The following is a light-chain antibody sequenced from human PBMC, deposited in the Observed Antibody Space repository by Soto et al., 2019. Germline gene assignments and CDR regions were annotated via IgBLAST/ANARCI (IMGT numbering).Light chain of an antibody. V-gene: IGKV3-20*01. CDR1: QSVSSNY. CDR2: DAS. Sequence: ERVLTQSPGTLSLSPGERATLSCRASQSVSSNYLAWYQQKPGQAPRLLIYDASNRATGIPDRFSGSGSGTDIPLTISRLEPEDFAVYYCQQYGGSPPQTFGQGTKVEIK. J-gene: IGKJ1*01. CDR3: QQYGGSPPQT.